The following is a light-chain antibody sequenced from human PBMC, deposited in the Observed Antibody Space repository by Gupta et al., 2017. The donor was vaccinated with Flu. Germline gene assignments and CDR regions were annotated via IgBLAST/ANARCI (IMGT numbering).Light chain of an antibody. Sequence: RVTISCSGSSSNIGSNTVNWYQQLPGTAPKLLIHSNNQRPSGVPDRFSGSKSGTSASLAISGLQSEDEADYYCAAWDDSLSVYVFGTGTRVTVL. V-gene: IGLV1-44*01. CDR3: AAWDDSLSVYV. J-gene: IGLJ1*01. CDR2: SNN. CDR1: SSNIGSNT.